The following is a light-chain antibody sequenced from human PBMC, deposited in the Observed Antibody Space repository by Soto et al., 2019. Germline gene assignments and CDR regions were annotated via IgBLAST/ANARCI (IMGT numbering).Light chain of an antibody. V-gene: IGKV1-5*03. CDR2: KAS. Sequence: DIQMTQSPSTLSASIGDRVTITCRASQNISNWLAWYQQKPGKAPKLLIYKASRLEGGVPSRFSGSASGTEFALTISSLQPDDFATYCCQHYDGFPWTFGQGTKVEIK. J-gene: IGKJ1*01. CDR1: QNISNW. CDR3: QHYDGFPWT.